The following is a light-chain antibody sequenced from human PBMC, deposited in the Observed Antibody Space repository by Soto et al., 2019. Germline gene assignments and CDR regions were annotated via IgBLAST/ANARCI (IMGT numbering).Light chain of an antibody. CDR3: GSYTSSTTLL. CDR2: DVS. Sequence: QSVLTQPASVSGSPGQSLTISCTGTSSDVGGYNYVSWYLQHPGKAPKLIIYDVSNRPSGVSNRFSGSKSGNTASLTISGLQAEDEADYYCGSYTSSTTLLFGGGTQLTVL. V-gene: IGLV2-14*03. CDR1: SSDVGGYNY. J-gene: IGLJ2*01.